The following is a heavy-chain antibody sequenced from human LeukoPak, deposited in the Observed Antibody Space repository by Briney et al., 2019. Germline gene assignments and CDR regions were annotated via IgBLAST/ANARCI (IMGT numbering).Heavy chain of an antibody. V-gene: IGHV1-2*02. CDR1: GYTFTGYY. CDR2: INPNSGGT. D-gene: IGHD6-19*01. Sequence: ASVKVSCKASGYTFTGYYMHWVRQAPGQGLEWMGWINPNSGGTNYAQKFQGRVTMTRDTSISTAYMELSRLRSDDTAVYYCARDHGGSGWYFYTDYYYYGMDVWGQGTTVTVSS. CDR3: ARDHGGSGWYFYTDYYYYGMDV. J-gene: IGHJ6*02.